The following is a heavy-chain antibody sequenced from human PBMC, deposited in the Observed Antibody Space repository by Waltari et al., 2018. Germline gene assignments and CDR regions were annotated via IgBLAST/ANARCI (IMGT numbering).Heavy chain of an antibody. CDR3: TSPPTY. J-gene: IGHJ4*02. CDR1: GFNVGSNY. CDR2: VYPAGNT. Sequence: EVQLLESGGGLIQPGRSLSLSCAVSGFNVGSNYMSWVRQATGKGLEWVSVVYPAGNTYYADSVKGRFTISRDSSDNTFSLQMNNLKVEDTAVYYCTSPPTYWGQGTQVTVSS. V-gene: IGHV3-53*01.